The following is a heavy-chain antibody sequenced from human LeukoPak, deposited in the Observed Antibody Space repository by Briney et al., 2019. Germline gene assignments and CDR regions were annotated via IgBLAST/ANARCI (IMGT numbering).Heavy chain of an antibody. Sequence: GSLRLSCAASGFTFSTYAMSWVRQTPEKGLEWVSAISDTGGNTFYADSVKGRFTISRDNSKNTLYLEMNSLRAEDTAIYYCAKGRTNDYWGQGTLVTVSS. CDR2: ISDTGGNT. D-gene: IGHD1/OR15-1a*01. CDR3: AKGRTNDY. V-gene: IGHV3-23*01. J-gene: IGHJ4*02. CDR1: GFTFSTYA.